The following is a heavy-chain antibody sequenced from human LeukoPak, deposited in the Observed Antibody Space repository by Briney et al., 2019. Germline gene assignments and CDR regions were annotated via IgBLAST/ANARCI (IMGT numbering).Heavy chain of an antibody. CDR3: AGDLHYYVAMDV. J-gene: IGHJ6*02. D-gene: IGHD3-10*02. Sequence: PGGSLRLSCEASGFTFSAYAMTWVRQAPGQGLEWVSSIGSDNKPHYSESVKGRFAISRDNSKSMLFLQLNSLRAEDTALYYCAGDLHYYVAMDVWGQGTTVTVSS. CDR1: GFTFSAYA. V-gene: IGHV3-23*05. CDR2: IGSDNKP.